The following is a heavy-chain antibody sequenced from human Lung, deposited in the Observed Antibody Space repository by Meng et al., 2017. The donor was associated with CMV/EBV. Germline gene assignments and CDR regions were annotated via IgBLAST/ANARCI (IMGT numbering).Heavy chain of an antibody. V-gene: IGHV1-8*03. CDR3: ARGSSSYFDY. CDR1: GYTFTSYD. J-gene: IGHJ4*02. Sequence: ASVXVSCKASGYTFTSYDINWVRQATGQGREWMGWMNPNSGNTGYAQKFQGRVTITRNTSISTAYMELSSLRSEDTAVYYCARGSSSYFDYWGQGTLVTVSS. D-gene: IGHD6-13*01. CDR2: MNPNSGNT.